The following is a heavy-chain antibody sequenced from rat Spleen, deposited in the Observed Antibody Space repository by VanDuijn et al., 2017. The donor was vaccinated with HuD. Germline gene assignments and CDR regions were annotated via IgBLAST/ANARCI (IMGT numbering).Heavy chain of an antibody. CDR2: ISSDGGRN. D-gene: IGHD1-11*01. CDR3: ARQDGGYPGWFAY. Sequence: EVQLVESGGGLVQPGRSLKLSCAASGFTFSSFPMAWVRQAPTKGLEWVATISSDGGRNFYRDSVKGRFTISRENAKNTQYLQMDSLRSEDTATYYCARQDGGYPGWFAYWGQGTLVTVSS. J-gene: IGHJ3*01. V-gene: IGHV5S13*01. CDR1: GFTFSSFP.